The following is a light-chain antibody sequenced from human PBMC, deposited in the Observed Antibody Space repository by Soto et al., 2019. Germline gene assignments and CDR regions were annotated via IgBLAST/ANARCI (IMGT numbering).Light chain of an antibody. CDR1: QSISSW. CDR3: QQYNSYWT. CDR2: KAS. J-gene: IGKJ1*01. V-gene: IGKV1-5*03. Sequence: DIQMTQSPSTLSASVGDRVTITCRASQSISSWLAWYQQKPGKAPKLLIYKASSLESGVPSRFSGSRSGTKFTLTISSLQPDAFATYYCQQYNSYWTFGQGTKVEIK.